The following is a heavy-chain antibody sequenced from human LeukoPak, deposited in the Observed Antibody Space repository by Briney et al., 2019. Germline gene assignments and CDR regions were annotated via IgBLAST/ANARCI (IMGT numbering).Heavy chain of an antibody. D-gene: IGHD5-24*01. CDR2: INPNSGGT. Sequence: ASVKVSCKASGYTFTGYYMHWVRQAPGQGLEWRGWINPNSGGTNYAQKFQGRVTMTRDTSISTAYMELSRLRSDDTAVYYCARDRRDGYNPYYFDYWGQGTLVTVSS. V-gene: IGHV1-2*02. J-gene: IGHJ4*02. CDR1: GYTFTGYY. CDR3: ARDRRDGYNPYYFDY.